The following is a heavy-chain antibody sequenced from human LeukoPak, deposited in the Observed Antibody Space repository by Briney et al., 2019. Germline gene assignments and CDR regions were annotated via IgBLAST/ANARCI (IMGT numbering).Heavy chain of an antibody. V-gene: IGHV1-69*13. J-gene: IGHJ4*02. CDR2: IIPIFGTA. CDR3: ARGRDGYNYAFDY. D-gene: IGHD5-24*01. Sequence: AASVKVSCKASGDTFSSYAISWVRQAPGQGLGWMGGIIPIFGTANYAQKFHGRVTITADESTSTAYMELSSLRSEDTAVYYCARGRDGYNYAFDYWGQGTLVTVSS. CDR1: GDTFSSYA.